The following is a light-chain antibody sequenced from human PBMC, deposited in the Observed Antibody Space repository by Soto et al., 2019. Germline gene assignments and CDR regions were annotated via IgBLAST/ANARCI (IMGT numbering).Light chain of an antibody. J-gene: IGKJ5*01. CDR3: QQLNSYPIT. V-gene: IGKV1-9*01. CDR2: AAS. Sequence: IQLNQSPSSLSASVGDSVTITCRASQGISSFLAWYQQKPGKAPKLLIYAASTLQSGVPSRFSGSGSGTDFTLTISSLQPEDFATYFCQQLNSYPITYGQGTRLEIK. CDR1: QGISSF.